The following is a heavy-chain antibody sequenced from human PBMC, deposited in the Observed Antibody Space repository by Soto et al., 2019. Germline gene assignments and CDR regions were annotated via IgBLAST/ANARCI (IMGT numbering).Heavy chain of an antibody. V-gene: IGHV3-30*18. CDR3: AKEMYPRTVLDSSSPWGDY. CDR2: MSNAGTYK. CDR1: GFTFSDYG. J-gene: IGHJ4*02. Sequence: GGSLRLSCAVSGFTFSDYGMHWVRQAPGKGLEWVAVMSNAGTYKYYADSVKGRFTISRDLSGNTLFLQMNSLGLEDTAVYFCAKEMYPRTVLDSSSPWGDYWGQGTLVTVSS. D-gene: IGHD6-6*01.